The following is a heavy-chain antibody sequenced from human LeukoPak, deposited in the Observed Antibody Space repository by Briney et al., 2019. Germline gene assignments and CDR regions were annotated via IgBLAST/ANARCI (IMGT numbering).Heavy chain of an antibody. D-gene: IGHD3-10*01. V-gene: IGHV4-4*07. Sequence: SETLSLTCAVSGGSISSYYWSWIRQPAGKGLEWIGRIYTSGSTNYNPSLKSRVTMSVDTSKNQFSLKLSSVTAADTAVYYCARGRVVRGVHNDAFDIWGQGTMVTVSS. CDR3: ARGRVVRGVHNDAFDI. J-gene: IGHJ3*02. CDR1: GGSISSYY. CDR2: IYTSGST.